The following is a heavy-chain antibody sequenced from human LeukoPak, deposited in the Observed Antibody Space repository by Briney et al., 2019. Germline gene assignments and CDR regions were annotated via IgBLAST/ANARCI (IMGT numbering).Heavy chain of an antibody. J-gene: IGHJ5*02. D-gene: IGHD3-3*01. CDR2: IKQDGSEK. CDR3: AREIVGFLEWLLYPHWFDP. Sequence: GGSLRLSCAASGFTFSSYWMSWVRQAPGKGLEWVANIKQDGSEKYYVDSVKGRFTISRDNAKNSLYLQMNSLRAEDTAVYYCAREIVGFLEWLLYPHWFDPWGQGTLVTVSS. CDR1: GFTFSSYW. V-gene: IGHV3-7*01.